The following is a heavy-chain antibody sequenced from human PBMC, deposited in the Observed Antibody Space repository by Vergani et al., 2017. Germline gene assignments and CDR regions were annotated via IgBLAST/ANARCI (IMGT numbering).Heavy chain of an antibody. Sequence: QVQLVQSGAEVKKPGASVKVSCKASGYTFTGYYMHWVRQAPGXGLEWMGWINPNSGGTNYAQKFQGWVTMTRDTSISTAYMELSRLRSDDTAVYYCARARRYYYDSSGPADYYGMDVWGQGTTVTVSS. V-gene: IGHV1-2*04. CDR1: GYTFTGYY. D-gene: IGHD3-22*01. CDR2: INPNSGGT. J-gene: IGHJ6*02. CDR3: ARARRYYYDSSGPADYYGMDV.